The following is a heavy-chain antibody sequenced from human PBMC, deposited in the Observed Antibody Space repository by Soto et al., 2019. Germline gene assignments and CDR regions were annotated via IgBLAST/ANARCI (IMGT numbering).Heavy chain of an antibody. J-gene: IGHJ4*02. V-gene: IGHV3-30*03. Sequence: GGSLRLSCAASDFDFSSYGIHWVRQAPGKGLEWVAASSYDGRETFYADSAKGRFTVSKEMSKNTAFLQMNALRHEDTAVYFCASDSGLPILNFDNWGQGTPVTVSS. D-gene: IGHD3-10*01. CDR1: DFDFSSYG. CDR3: ASDSGLPILNFDN. CDR2: SSYDGRET.